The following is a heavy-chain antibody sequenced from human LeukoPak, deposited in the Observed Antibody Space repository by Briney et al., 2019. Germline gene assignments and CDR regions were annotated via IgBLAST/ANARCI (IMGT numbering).Heavy chain of an antibody. CDR1: AGSIRNYY. J-gene: IGHJ5*02. CDR2: VYYSGST. D-gene: IGHD1-1*01. V-gene: IGHV4-59*01. CDR3: ARETLEGKFDP. Sequence: SETLSLTCNISAGSIRNYYWTWFRRPPGKGLEWIGYVYYSGSTNYNPSLKSRVTISMDTSKNQFSLKLSSVTAADTAVYYCARETLEGKFDPWGQGILVTVSS.